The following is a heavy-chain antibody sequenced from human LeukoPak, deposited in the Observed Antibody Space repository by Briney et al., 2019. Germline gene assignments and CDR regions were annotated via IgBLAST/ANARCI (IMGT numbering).Heavy chain of an antibody. D-gene: IGHD3-10*01. CDR2: INTDTGNP. J-gene: IGHJ4*02. V-gene: IGHV7-4-1*02. Sequence: GASVKVSCKASGYTFTSYGINWVRQAPGQGLEWMGWINTDTGNPTYAQGFTGRFVFSLDTSVSTAYLQISSLRVEDTAVYYCARDHHGGFDYWGQGTLVTVSS. CDR3: ARDHHGGFDY. CDR1: GYTFTSYG.